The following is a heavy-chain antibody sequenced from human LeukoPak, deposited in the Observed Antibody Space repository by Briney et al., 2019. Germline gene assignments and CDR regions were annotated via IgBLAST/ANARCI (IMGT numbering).Heavy chain of an antibody. CDR3: ARKKRVDPFDY. Sequence: SETLSLTCTVSGGSMSSNSYYWGWIRQPPGKGLEWIGSIYYSGGTYYNPSLKSRVTISVDTSKNQFSLKLSSVTAADTAVYYCARKKRVDPFDYWGQGTLVTVSS. CDR1: GGSMSSNSYY. V-gene: IGHV4-39*01. CDR2: IYYSGGT. J-gene: IGHJ4*02. D-gene: IGHD3-3*01.